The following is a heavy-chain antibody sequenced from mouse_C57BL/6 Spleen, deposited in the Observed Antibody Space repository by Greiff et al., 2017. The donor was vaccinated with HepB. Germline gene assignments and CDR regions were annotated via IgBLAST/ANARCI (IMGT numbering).Heavy chain of an antibody. CDR3: ARPHSSGYKNYAMDY. J-gene: IGHJ4*01. CDR1: GYTFTSYG. D-gene: IGHD3-2*02. V-gene: IGHV1-81*01. CDR2: IYPRSGNT. Sequence: QVQLQQSGAELARPGASVKLSCKASGYTFTSYGISWVKQRTGQGLEWIGEIYPRSGNTYYNEKFKGKATLTADKSSSTAYMELRSLTSEDSAVYFCARPHSSGYKNYAMDYWGQGTSVTVSS.